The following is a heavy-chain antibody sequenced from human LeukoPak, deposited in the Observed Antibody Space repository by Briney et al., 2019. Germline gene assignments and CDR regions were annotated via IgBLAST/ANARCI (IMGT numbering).Heavy chain of an antibody. CDR1: GFTFSDYW. V-gene: IGHV3-7*01. Sequence: GGSLRLSCAASGFTFSDYWMSWVRQAPGKGLEWVANIKQDGSETYYVDSVRGRFSISRDNGKNSLYLQMNSLRAEDTAVYYCARIGQQLVQDLWGQGSLVTVSS. CDR3: ARIGQQLVQDL. D-gene: IGHD6-13*01. J-gene: IGHJ4*02. CDR2: IKQDGSET.